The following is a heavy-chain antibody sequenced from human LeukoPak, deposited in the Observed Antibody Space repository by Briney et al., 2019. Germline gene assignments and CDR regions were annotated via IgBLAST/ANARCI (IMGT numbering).Heavy chain of an antibody. CDR1: GFTFSSYA. V-gene: IGHV3-7*01. D-gene: IGHD2-15*01. CDR3: AREDGYCSGGNCYSYFDS. Sequence: GGSLRLSCAASGFTFSSYAMSWIRQAPGKGLEWAAYIKKTGSETYYVDSVKGRFTITRDNTRNSLFLQMYSLRAEDTAVYFCAREDGYCSGGNCYSYFDSWGQGTLVTVSA. J-gene: IGHJ4*02. CDR2: IKKTGSET.